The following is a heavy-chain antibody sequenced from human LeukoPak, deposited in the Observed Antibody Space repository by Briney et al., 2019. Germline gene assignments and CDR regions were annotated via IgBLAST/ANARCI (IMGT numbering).Heavy chain of an antibody. CDR1: GFTFSSSW. J-gene: IGHJ3*02. CDR3: ARDKTEQWLVLEAFDI. CDR2: IKGDGSVQ. Sequence: GGSLRLSCVASGFTFSSSWMNWVRQAPGKGLDWVANIKGDGSVQSYVDSVKGRFTISRDNAKNSLFLEMNSPRAEDTAVYYCARDKTEQWLVLEAFDIWGQGTVVTVSS. D-gene: IGHD6-19*01. V-gene: IGHV3-7*01.